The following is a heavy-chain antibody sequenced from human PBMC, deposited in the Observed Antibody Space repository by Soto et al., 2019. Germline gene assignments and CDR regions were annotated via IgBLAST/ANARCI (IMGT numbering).Heavy chain of an antibody. J-gene: IGHJ6*03. D-gene: IGHD2-2*01. CDR3: AKEGAVGSSPSCYPFYYYYSYRDV. CDR2: ISGSGGST. CDR1: GFTFSSYA. Sequence: GGSLRLSCAASGFTFSSYAMSWVRQAPGKGLEWVSAISGSGGSTYYADSVKGRFTISRDNSKNTLYLQMNSLRAEDTAVYYWAKEGAVGSSPSCYPFYYYYSYRDVGGKGTRFTFS. V-gene: IGHV3-23*01.